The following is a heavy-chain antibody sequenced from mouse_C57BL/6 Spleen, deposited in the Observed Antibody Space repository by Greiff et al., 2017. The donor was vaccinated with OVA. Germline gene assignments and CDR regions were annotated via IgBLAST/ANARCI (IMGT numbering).Heavy chain of an antibody. Sequence: VQLQESGPELVKPGASVKISCKASGYAFSSSWMNWVKQRPGKGLGWIGRIYPGDGDTNSNGNFKGKATLTADKSSSTAYMQHSSLTSEDSAVYFCATNWDEGDWGKGTTLTVSS. D-gene: IGHD4-1*01. CDR3: ATNWDEGD. V-gene: IGHV1-82*01. J-gene: IGHJ2*01. CDR2: IYPGDGDT. CDR1: GYAFSSSW.